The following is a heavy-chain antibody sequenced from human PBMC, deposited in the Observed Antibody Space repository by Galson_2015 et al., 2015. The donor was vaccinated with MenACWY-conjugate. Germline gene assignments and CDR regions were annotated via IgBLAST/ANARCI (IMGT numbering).Heavy chain of an antibody. Sequence: QSGAEVKKPGESLKISCKDSGYSFTNYWIAWVRQMPGKGLEWMGIIYPGDSNTIYSPSFQGQVTMSADKSISTAYLQWSSLKASDSAMYYCARHMVGAITLDYWGQGTLVTVSS. CDR1: GYSFTNYW. CDR3: ARHMVGAITLDY. D-gene: IGHD1-26*01. CDR2: IYPGDSNT. V-gene: IGHV5-51*01. J-gene: IGHJ4*02.